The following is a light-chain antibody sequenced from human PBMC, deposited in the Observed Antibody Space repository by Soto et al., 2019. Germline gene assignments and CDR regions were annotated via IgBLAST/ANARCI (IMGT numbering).Light chain of an antibody. CDR2: GAS. CDR1: QSVSSN. J-gene: IGKJ1*01. V-gene: IGKV3-15*01. Sequence: EIAVSQYPATLSVSPGERATLSCRASQSVSSNLAWYQQKPGQAPRLLIYGASTRATGIPARFSGSGSGTEFTLTISSLQSEDFAVYFCQQYNNWPPWTFGQGTKVDIK. CDR3: QQYNNWPPWT.